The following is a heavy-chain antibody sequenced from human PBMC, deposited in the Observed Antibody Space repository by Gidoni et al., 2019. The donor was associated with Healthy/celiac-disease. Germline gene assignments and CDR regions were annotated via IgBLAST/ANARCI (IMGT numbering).Heavy chain of an antibody. J-gene: IGHJ4*02. CDR3: ARRASGGSFTDLDY. CDR2: INHSGST. Sequence: QVQLQQWGAGLWKPSETLSLTCAVYGASCSGYYWSWIRQPPGKGLEWIGEINHSGSTNYYPSRKSRVTISVDTSKNQFSRKLSSVTAAYTAVYYCARRASGGSFTDLDYWGQGTLVTVSS. D-gene: IGHD2-15*01. CDR1: GASCSGYY. V-gene: IGHV4-34*01.